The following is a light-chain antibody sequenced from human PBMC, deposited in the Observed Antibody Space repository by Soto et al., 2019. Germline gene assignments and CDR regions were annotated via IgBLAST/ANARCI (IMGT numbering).Light chain of an antibody. CDR2: GAS. Sequence: EIVLTQSPGTLSLSPGERATLSCRASQSVSSNYLAWYQQKPGQAPKVLIYGASNRATGIPDRFSGSGSGTDFTLTISRLEPEDFAVYYCQQYGSSGTFGQGTKVDIK. CDR1: QSVSSNY. J-gene: IGKJ1*01. CDR3: QQYGSSGT. V-gene: IGKV3-20*01.